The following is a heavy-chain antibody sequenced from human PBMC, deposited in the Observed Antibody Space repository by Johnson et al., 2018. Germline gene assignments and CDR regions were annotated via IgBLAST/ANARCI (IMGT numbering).Heavy chain of an antibody. CDR2: ISGSGGST. J-gene: IGHJ3*02. CDR3: AKVGPGRVGPPRRAFDI. V-gene: IGHV3-23*04. D-gene: IGHD2-15*01. Sequence: VQLVESGGGLVKPGGSLRLSCAASGFTFSSYAMSWVRQAPGKGLEWVSAISGSGGSTYYADSVKGRFTISRDNSKNTMYLQMNSLRAEDTAVYYCAKVGPGRVGPPRRAFDIWGQGTMVTVSS. CDR1: GFTFSSYA.